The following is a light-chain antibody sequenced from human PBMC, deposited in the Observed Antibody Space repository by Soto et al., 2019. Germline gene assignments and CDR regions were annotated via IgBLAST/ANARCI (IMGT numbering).Light chain of an antibody. CDR2: EVS. CDR3: GPRGAGTPRYL. J-gene: IGLJ1*01. Sequence: QSALTQPASVSGSPGQSITISCTGTSSDVGSYNLVSWYQQHPGKAPKLMIYEVSKRPSGVSNRFSGSKSGNTASLTISGLQAVYQADYYRGPRGAGTPRYLFGTGPK. V-gene: IGLV2-23*02. CDR1: SSDVGSYNL.